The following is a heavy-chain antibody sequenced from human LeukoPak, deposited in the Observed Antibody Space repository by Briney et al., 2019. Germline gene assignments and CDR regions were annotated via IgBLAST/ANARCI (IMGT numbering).Heavy chain of an antibody. CDR2: IKQDGSEK. D-gene: IGHD3-3*01. Sequence: GGSLRLSCAASGFTFSSYWMSWVRQAPGKGLEWVANIKQDGSEKYYVDSVKGRFTISRDNAKNSLYLQMNSLRAEDTAVYYCARASLSRGGWRHDAFDIWGQGTMVTVSS. V-gene: IGHV3-7*01. CDR1: GFTFSSYW. CDR3: ARASLSRGGWRHDAFDI. J-gene: IGHJ3*02.